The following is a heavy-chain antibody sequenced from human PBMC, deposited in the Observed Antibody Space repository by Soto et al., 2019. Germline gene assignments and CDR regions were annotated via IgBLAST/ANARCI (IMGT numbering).Heavy chain of an antibody. CDR1: GGTFSGYY. D-gene: IGHD3-9*01. J-gene: IGHJ4*02. Sequence: SESLSLTCAVSGGTFSGYYWTWIRQPPGKGLEWIAEINHSGNTNYNPSLKSRVTISADTSKNQFSLRLTSVTAADTAVYYCARRVYYDILTGWYFDYWGQRTLVTVSS. CDR2: INHSGNT. V-gene: IGHV4-34*01. CDR3: ARRVYYDILTGWYFDY.